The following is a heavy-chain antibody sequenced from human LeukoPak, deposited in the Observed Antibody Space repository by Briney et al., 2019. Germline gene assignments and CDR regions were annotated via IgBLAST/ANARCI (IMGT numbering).Heavy chain of an antibody. D-gene: IGHD5-24*01. CDR1: GGSISSYY. V-gene: IGHV4-59*01. Sequence: SETLSLTCSVSGGSISSYYWSWIRQAPGKGLEWISFAHYSGSTNYNPSLKSRVTISVDTSKSQFSLKLISVTAADTAVYYCASKMSTYWFFDVWGRGTLVTVSS. CDR3: ASKMSTYWFFDV. J-gene: IGHJ2*01. CDR2: AHYSGST.